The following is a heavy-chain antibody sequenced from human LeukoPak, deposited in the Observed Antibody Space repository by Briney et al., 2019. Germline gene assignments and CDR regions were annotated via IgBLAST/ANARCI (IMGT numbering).Heavy chain of an antibody. J-gene: IGHJ4*02. CDR2: TYYRSRWYN. V-gene: IGHV6-1*01. CDR1: GDSVSSNTAA. CDR3: ARGGRSFDS. Sequence: SQTLSLTCAISGDSVSSNTAAWNWLRQSPSRGLEWLGRTYYRSRWYNEYAISVKSRVTINPDTSKNHFSLQLNSVTPEDTAVYYCARGGRSFDSWGQGTLVTVSS. D-gene: IGHD1-1*01.